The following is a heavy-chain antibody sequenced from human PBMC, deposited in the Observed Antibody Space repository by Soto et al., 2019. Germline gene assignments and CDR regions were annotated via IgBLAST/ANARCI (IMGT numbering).Heavy chain of an antibody. Sequence: SETLSLTCTVSGGSISSYYWSWIRQPPGKGLEWIGYIYYSGSTNYNPSLKSRVTISVDTSKNQFSLKLSSVTAADTAVYYCARPPYCSGGSCYPIRWGQGTLVTVSS. CDR1: GGSISSYY. D-gene: IGHD2-15*01. V-gene: IGHV4-59*08. CDR3: ARPPYCSGGSCYPIR. J-gene: IGHJ4*02. CDR2: IYYSGST.